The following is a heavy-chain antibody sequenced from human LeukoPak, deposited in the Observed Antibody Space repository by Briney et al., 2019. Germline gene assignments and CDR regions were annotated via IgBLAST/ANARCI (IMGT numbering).Heavy chain of an antibody. Sequence: PSETLSLTCTVSGGSISSSSYYWGWIRQPPGKGLEWIGSIYYSGSTYYNPSLKSRVTISVDTSKNQFSLKLSSVTAADTAVYYCASSIAARPDYWGQGTLVTVSS. CDR1: GGSISSSSYY. V-gene: IGHV4-39*01. CDR3: ASSIAARPDY. J-gene: IGHJ4*02. D-gene: IGHD6-6*01. CDR2: IYYSGST.